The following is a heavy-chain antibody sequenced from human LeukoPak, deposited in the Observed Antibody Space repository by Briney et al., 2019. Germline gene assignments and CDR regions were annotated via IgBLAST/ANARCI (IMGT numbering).Heavy chain of an antibody. CDR1: GFTFSSSW. V-gene: IGHV3-74*01. Sequence: PGESLRLSCAASGFTFSSSWMHWVRQAPGKGLVWVSRINPDGSSTSHADSVKGRFTISRDNAKNTVYLQMNSLRAEDTAVYYCARGVGGDRDYWGQGTLVTISS. J-gene: IGHJ4*02. CDR3: ARGVGGDRDY. CDR2: INPDGSST. D-gene: IGHD2-21*02.